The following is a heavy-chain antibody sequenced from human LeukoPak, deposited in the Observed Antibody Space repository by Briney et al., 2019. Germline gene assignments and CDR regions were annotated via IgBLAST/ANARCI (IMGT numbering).Heavy chain of an antibody. D-gene: IGHD3-22*01. CDR3: ATTYYYDSSGLYY. CDR2: IIPIFGIA. V-gene: IGHV1-69*04. J-gene: IGHJ4*02. Sequence: SVKVSCKASGGTFSSYAISWVRQAPGQGLEWTGRIIPIFGIANYAQKFQGRVTITADKSMSTAYMELSSLRSEDTAVYYCATTYYYDSSGLYYWGQGTLVTVSS. CDR1: GGTFSSYA.